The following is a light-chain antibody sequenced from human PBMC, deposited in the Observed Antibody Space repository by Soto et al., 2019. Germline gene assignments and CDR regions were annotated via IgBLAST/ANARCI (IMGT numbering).Light chain of an antibody. CDR2: DAS. V-gene: IGKV1-5*01. J-gene: IGKJ1*01. CDR3: LQYHNLWA. CDR1: QSISRW. Sequence: DIQMTQSPSTLSASVGDRVTITCRASQSISRWLAWYQQKPGKAPKFLIYDASSLESGVPSRFSGSGSGTEFTLTISSLQPDDFAVYSCLQYHNLWAFGQGTKVEIK.